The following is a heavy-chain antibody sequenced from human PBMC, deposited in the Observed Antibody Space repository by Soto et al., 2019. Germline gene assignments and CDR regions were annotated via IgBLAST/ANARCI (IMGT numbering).Heavy chain of an antibody. D-gene: IGHD3-10*01. CDR2: IYYSGST. J-gene: IGHJ4*02. V-gene: IGHV4-39*01. CDR3: ASPSLNYGSGSYYDY. CDR1: GGSISSSSYY. Sequence: SETLSLTCTVSGGSISSSSYYWGWIRQPPGKGLEWIGSIYYSGSTYYNPSLKSRVTISVDTSKNQFSLKLSSVTAADTAVYYCASPSLNYGSGSYYDYWGQGTLVTVSS.